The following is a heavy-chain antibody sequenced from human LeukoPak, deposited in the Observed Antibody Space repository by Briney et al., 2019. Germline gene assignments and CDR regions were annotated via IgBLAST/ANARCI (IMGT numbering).Heavy chain of an antibody. V-gene: IGHV3-23*01. J-gene: IGHJ4*02. CDR1: GFTFSSYA. CDR3: AKEYYDSSGYYYKYFDY. CDR2: ISGSGGST. D-gene: IGHD3-22*01. Sequence: GGSLRLSCAASGFTFSSYAMSWVRQAPGKGLEWVSAISGSGGSTYYADSVKGRFTISRDNSKNTLYLQMNSLRAEDTAVYYCAKEYYDSSGYYYKYFDYWGQGTLATVSS.